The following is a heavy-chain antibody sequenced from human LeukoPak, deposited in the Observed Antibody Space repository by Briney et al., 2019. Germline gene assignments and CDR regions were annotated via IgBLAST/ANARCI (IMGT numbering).Heavy chain of an antibody. D-gene: IGHD3-22*01. V-gene: IGHV3-74*01. CDR3: ARSPGGTTMIPATADPVDY. CDR1: GFTFSRYW. J-gene: IGHJ4*02. Sequence: GGSLRLSCVGSGFTFSRYWLNWVRQAPGKGLVWVSRINRGGTSTSYADSVKGRFTISRDNAKNTLYLQMNSLSAEDTAVYYCARSPGGTTMIPATADPVDYWGQGTLVTVSS. CDR2: INRGGTST.